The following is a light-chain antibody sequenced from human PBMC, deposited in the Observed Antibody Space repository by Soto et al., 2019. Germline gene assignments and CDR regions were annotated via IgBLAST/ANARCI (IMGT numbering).Light chain of an antibody. V-gene: IGKV3-20*01. CDR1: QSVPSDY. CDR2: GAS. J-gene: IGKJ1*01. Sequence: EHVLTQSPGTLSLSPGERATLSCRASQSVPSDYLAWYQQKPGQAPRLPIYGASTRVTGIPDRFTGSRSGTDFTLTISRLAPEDYAVYYCQQYGNSKSFGQGTKVEIK. CDR3: QQYGNSKS.